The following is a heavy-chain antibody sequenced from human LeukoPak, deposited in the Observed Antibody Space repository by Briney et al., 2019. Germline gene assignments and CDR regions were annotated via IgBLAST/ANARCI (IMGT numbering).Heavy chain of an antibody. CDR3: ARGRQLLYAWFDP. D-gene: IGHD2-2*02. V-gene: IGHV4-30-2*01. CDR2: IYHSGST. Sequence: SETLSLTCAVSGGSISSGGYSWSWIRQPPGKGLEWIGYIYHSGSTYYNPSLKSRVTISVDRSKNQFPLKLSSVTAADTAVYYCARGRQLLYAWFDPWGQGTLVTVSS. CDR1: GGSISSGGYS. J-gene: IGHJ5*02.